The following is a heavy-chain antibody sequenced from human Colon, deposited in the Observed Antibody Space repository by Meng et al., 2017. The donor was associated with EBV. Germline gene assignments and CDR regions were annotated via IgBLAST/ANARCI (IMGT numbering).Heavy chain of an antibody. J-gene: IGHJ4*02. CDR2: VYHRGDT. V-gene: IGHV4-4*02. CDR1: GDSISSDIW. Sequence: QVQLQESGPGLVKPSGTLSLTCTVSGDSISSDIWWSWVRQPPGKGLEWIGEVYHRGDTNYNPSLKSRVDISVDKSKNQFYLSLFSVTAADTAVYYCGRDQGRELINNWGQGTLVTVAS. CDR3: GRDQGRELINN. D-gene: IGHD1-7*01.